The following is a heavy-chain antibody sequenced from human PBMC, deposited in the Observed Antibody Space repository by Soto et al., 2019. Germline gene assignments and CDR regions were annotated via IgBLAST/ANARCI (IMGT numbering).Heavy chain of an antibody. V-gene: IGHV3-73*01. CDR1: GFTFSGSA. D-gene: IGHD2-2*01. CDR3: TKALYCSSTSCYSGGATFQI. Sequence: GGSLRLSCAASGFTFSGSAMHWVRQASGKGLEWVGRIRSKANSYATAYAASVKGRFTISRDDSKNTAYLQMNSLKTEDTAVYYSTKALYCSSTSCYSGGATFQIWGLGTMVTV. J-gene: IGHJ3*02. CDR2: IRSKANSYAT.